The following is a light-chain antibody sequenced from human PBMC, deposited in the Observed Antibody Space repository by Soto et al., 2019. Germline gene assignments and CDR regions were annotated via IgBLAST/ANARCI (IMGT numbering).Light chain of an antibody. CDR2: SND. CDR1: SSNIGSNT. J-gene: IGLJ2*01. Sequence: QSVLTQPPSASGTPGQRVTISCSGSSSNIGSNTVTWYQHLPGTAPKLLIYSNDQRPSGVPDRFSGSKSGTSASLAISGLQSEDEADYYCASWDDSRKDVVFGGGTKLTVL. V-gene: IGLV1-44*01. CDR3: ASWDDSRKDVV.